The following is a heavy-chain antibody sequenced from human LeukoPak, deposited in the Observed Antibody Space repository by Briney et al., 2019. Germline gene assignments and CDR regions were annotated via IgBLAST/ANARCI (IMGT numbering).Heavy chain of an antibody. Sequence: GGSLRLSCAASGFTFTAYWMTWVRQAPEKGLEWVANVNPGGSERHYVDSVKGQFTISRDNAKKSLYLEINSPRAEDTAVYYCARGRGLDVWGKGTTVTVSS. CDR3: ARGRGLDV. V-gene: IGHV3-7*01. D-gene: IGHD3-10*01. CDR2: VNPGGSER. J-gene: IGHJ6*04. CDR1: GFTFTAYW.